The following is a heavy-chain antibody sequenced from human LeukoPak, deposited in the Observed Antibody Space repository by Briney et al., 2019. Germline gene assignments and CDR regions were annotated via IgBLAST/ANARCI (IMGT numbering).Heavy chain of an antibody. CDR2: IYHSGST. J-gene: IGHJ5*02. CDR3: ARETSYWFDP. V-gene: IGHV4-30-2*01. D-gene: IGHD6-6*01. CDR1: GGSISSGGYS. Sequence: SQTLSLLCAVSGGSISSGGYSWRWSRQPPGEGREWIGYIYHSGSTYYNPSLKSRVTISVDRSKSQSSLKLSSVTAADTAVYYCARETSYWFDPWGQGTLVTVSS.